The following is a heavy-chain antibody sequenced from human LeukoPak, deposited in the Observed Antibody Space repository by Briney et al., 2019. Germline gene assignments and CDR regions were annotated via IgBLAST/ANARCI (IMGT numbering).Heavy chain of an antibody. D-gene: IGHD2-21*02. CDR2: ISGNNGNK. V-gene: IGHV1-18*01. CDR3: ARGNIVVVTEEYFQH. CDR1: GYTFTNYG. J-gene: IGHJ1*01. Sequence: GASVKVSCKASGYTFTNYGVSWVRQAPGQGLEWMGWISGNNGNKNYAQNLQGRVTMTADTSTSTAYMELRSLRSDDTAIYYCARGNIVVVTEEYFQHWGQGTLVTVSS.